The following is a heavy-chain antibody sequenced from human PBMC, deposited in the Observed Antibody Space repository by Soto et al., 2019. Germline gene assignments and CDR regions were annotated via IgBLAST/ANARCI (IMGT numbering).Heavy chain of an antibody. D-gene: IGHD3-22*01. CDR2: ISGSGGRT. CDR1: GFTFSSYA. V-gene: IGHV3-23*01. Sequence: EVQLLESGGGLLQPGGSLRLSCAASGFTFSSYAMSWVRQAPGKGLEWVSDISGSGGRTYYADSVKGRFTISRDNSKNQLYLQMHGLRGEERAVYYCAKDRHDSSGYRDYWGQGSLVTVSS. CDR3: AKDRHDSSGYRDY. J-gene: IGHJ4*02.